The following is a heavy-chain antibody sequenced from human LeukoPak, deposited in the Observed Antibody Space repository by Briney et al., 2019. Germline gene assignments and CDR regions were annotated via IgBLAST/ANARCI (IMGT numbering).Heavy chain of an antibody. CDR3: ARILAAAGTLFDY. J-gene: IGHJ4*02. V-gene: IGHV1-18*01. CDR1: GYTFTSYG. D-gene: IGHD6-13*01. CDR2: ISAYNGNT. Sequence: ASVKVSCKASGYTFTSYGISWVRQAPGQGLEWMGWISAYNGNTNYAQKLQGRVTMTTDTSTSTAYTELWSLRSDDTAVYYCARILAAAGTLFDYWGQGTPVTVSS.